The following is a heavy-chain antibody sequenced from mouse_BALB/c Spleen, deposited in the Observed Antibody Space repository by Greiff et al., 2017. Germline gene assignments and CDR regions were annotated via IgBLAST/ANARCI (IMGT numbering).Heavy chain of an antibody. J-gene: IGHJ4*01. V-gene: IGHV5-6-5*01. CDR2: ISSGGST. D-gene: IGHD1-1*02. CDR3: ARVLYGYYAMDY. Sequence: EVQVVESGGGLVKPGGSLKLSCAASGFTFSSYAMSWVRQTPEKRLEWVASISSGGSTYYPDSVKGRFTISRDNARNILYLQMSSLRSEDTAMYYCARVLYGYYAMDYWGQGTSVTVSS. CDR1: GFTFSSYA.